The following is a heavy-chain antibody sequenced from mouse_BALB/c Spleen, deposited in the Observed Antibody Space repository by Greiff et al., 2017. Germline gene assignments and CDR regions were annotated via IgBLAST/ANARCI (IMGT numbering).Heavy chain of an antibody. CDR3: ARDQSPYGNYPAWFAY. D-gene: IGHD2-10*02. Sequence: LVAPSQSLSITCTVSWFSLTSYGVHWVRQPPGKGLEWLGVIWAGGSTNYNSALMSRLSISKDNSKSQVFLKMNSLQTDDTAMYYCARDQSPYGNYPAWFAYWGQGTLVTVSA. V-gene: IGHV2-9*02. CDR1: WFSLTSYG. CDR2: IWAGGST. J-gene: IGHJ3*01.